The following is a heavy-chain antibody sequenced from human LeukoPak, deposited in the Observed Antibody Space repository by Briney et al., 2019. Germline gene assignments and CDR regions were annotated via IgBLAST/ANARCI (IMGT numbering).Heavy chain of an antibody. CDR3: ARRQYGDHYYFDY. CDR2: IDCSGST. V-gene: IGHV4-39*01. J-gene: IGHJ4*02. Sequence: PSETLSLTCSVSGGSISSNNYYWAWIRQPPGKGLEWIANIDCSGSTYYNPSLKSRVTISVDTSKNQFSLKLSSVTAADTAVYYCARRQYGDHYYFDYWGQGTLVTVSS. D-gene: IGHD4-17*01. CDR1: GGSISSNNYY.